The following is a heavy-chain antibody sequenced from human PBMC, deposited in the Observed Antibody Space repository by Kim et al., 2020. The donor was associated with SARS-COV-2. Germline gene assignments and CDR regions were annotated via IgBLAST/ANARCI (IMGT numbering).Heavy chain of an antibody. V-gene: IGHV4-34*01. CDR2: INHSGST. Sequence: SETLSLTCAVYGGSFSGYYWSWIRQPPGKGLEWIGEINHSGSTNYNPSLKSRVTISVDTSKNQFALKLSSGTAADTAVYYCARGGSPQDIVVLPAAIGVWGQGTLVTVSS. CDR3: ARGGSPQDIVVLPAAIGV. J-gene: IGHJ4*02. CDR1: GGSFSGYY. D-gene: IGHD2-2*02.